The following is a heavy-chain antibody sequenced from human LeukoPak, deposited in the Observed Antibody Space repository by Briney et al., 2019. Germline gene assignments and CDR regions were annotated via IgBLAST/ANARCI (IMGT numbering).Heavy chain of an antibody. J-gene: IGHJ6*04. D-gene: IGHD3-16*01. CDR2: IRSKANSYAT. CDR3: TKSTLGMDV. CDR1: GFTFSGSA. Sequence: GGSLKLSCAASGFTFSGSAMHWVRQASGKGLEWVGRIRSKANSYATAYAASVKGRFTISRDDSKNTVYLQMNSLKTEDTAVYYCTKSTLGMDVWGKGTTVTVSS. V-gene: IGHV3-73*01.